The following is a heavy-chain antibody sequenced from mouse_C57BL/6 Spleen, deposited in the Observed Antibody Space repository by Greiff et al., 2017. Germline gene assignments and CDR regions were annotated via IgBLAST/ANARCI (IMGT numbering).Heavy chain of an antibody. CDR1: GYTFTGYW. D-gene: IGHD1-1*01. CDR2: ILSGSGST. CDR3: ARRPLYYCGRSYSAMDY. Sequence: QVQLQQSGAELMKPGASVKLSCKATGYTFTGYWIEWVKQRPGHGLEWIGEILSGSGSTNYNEKFKGKATFTADTSSNTAYMQLSILTTEDSAIYYGARRPLYYCGRSYSAMDYWGQGTSVTVSS. V-gene: IGHV1-9*01. J-gene: IGHJ4*01.